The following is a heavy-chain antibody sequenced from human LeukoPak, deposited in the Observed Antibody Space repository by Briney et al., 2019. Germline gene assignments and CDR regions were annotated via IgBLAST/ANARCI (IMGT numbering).Heavy chain of an antibody. CDR1: GFTFNDYN. CDR2: ITGSSSAI. Sequence: GSLRLSCAASGFTFNDYNMNWVRQAPGKGLEWVSYITGSSSAIYYADSVKGRFTISRDNAKNCLYLQMNSLRAEDTAVYYCAISGGDLGYWGQGTLVTVSS. V-gene: IGHV3-48*04. CDR3: AISGGDLGY. D-gene: IGHD2-21*02. J-gene: IGHJ4*02.